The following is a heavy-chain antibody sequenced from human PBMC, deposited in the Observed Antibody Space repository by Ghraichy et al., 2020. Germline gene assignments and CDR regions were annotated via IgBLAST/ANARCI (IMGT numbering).Heavy chain of an antibody. Sequence: ETLSLTCAASGFTLSSFAMSWVRQAPGKGLEWVSSINNRGNAYYADSVLGRFTISRDTSENMLHLQMDSLTAEDTAVYYCAKDHISSGWPAFDLWGQGTLVSVFS. V-gene: IGHV3-23*01. CDR2: INNRGNA. J-gene: IGHJ4*02. CDR3: AKDHISSGWPAFDL. D-gene: IGHD6-19*01. CDR1: GFTLSSFA.